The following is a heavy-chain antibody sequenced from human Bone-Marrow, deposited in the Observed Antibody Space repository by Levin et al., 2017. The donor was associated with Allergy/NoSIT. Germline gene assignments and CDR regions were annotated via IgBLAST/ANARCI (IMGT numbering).Heavy chain of an antibody. CDR2: IKSKSAGGTT. J-gene: IGHJ4*02. V-gene: IGHV3-15*01. CDR3: EATYYYYTNAPPGDY. Sequence: KSGGSLRLSCAASGFTFSNAWMNWVRQAPGKGLEWVGRIKSKSAGGTTDYSAPVKGRFTISRDDSKNTLFLQMNSLKIEDTAFYYCEATYYYYTNAPPGDYWGQGALVTVSS. CDR1: GFTFSNAW. D-gene: IGHD2-8*01.